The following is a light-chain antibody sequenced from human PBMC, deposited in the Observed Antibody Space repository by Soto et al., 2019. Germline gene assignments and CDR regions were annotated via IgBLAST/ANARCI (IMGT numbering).Light chain of an antibody. J-gene: IGLJ2*01. Sequence: QSALTQPASVSGSPGQSITISCTGTSSDVGSYNLVSWYQQYPGKAPKLMIYEVGKRPSGVSHRFSGSKSGNTASLTISGLQAEDEADYYCCSYAGSSTSVFGGGTKLTVL. CDR2: EVG. V-gene: IGLV2-23*02. CDR3: CSYAGSSTSV. CDR1: SSDVGSYNL.